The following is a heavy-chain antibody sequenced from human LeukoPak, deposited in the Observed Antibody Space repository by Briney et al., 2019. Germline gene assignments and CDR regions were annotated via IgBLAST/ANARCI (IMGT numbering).Heavy chain of an antibody. J-gene: IGHJ4*02. CDR2: IYYCGST. D-gene: IGHD2-8*02. CDR1: GDSISSSSYY. CDR3: ARHGGVGVIPDFDY. Sequence: PSETLSLTCTVSGDSISSSSYYWGSIRQPPGKGLEWIGSIYYCGSTYYNPSLEGRVTMSVDTSKNQFSLKLSSVTAADTAVYYCARHGGVGVIPDFDYWGAGTLVTVSS. V-gene: IGHV4-39*01.